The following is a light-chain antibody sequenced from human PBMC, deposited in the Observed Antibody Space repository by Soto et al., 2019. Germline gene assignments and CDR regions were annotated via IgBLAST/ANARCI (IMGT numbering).Light chain of an antibody. Sequence: EIELTQSPATLSLSPGERATLSCGASQSVSTNYLAWYQQKPGQAPRLLYDDASSRATGISDRFSGSWSGTDFTLTISRLEPEDFAVYYCQQYGSSPSFGGGTKVEIK. CDR3: QQYGSSPS. J-gene: IGKJ4*01. CDR1: QSVSTNY. V-gene: IGKV3D-20*01. CDR2: DAS.